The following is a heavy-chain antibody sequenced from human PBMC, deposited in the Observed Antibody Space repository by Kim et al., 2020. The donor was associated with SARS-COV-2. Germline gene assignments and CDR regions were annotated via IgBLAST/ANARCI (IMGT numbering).Heavy chain of an antibody. Sequence: GGSLRLSCAASGFTFSSYGMHWVRQAPGKGLEWVAVISYDGSNKYYADSVKGRFTISRDNSKNTLYLQMNSLRAEDTAVYYCAKDANYYGSGSNWYWGQG. CDR1: GFTFSSYG. V-gene: IGHV3-30*18. J-gene: IGHJ4*02. CDR2: ISYDGSNK. D-gene: IGHD3-10*01. CDR3: AKDANYYGSGSNWY.